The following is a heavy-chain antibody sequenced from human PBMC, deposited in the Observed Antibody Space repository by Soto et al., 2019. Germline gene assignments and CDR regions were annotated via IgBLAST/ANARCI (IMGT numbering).Heavy chain of an antibody. Sequence: EVQLVESGGGLVQPGGSLRLSCAASGFTVSSNYMSWVRQAPGKGLEWVSVIYSGGSTYYADSVKGRFTISRDNSKNTLYLQMNSLRAEDTAVYYCAREVGVVVTATSLGYWGQGTLVTVSS. CDR2: IYSGGST. V-gene: IGHV3-66*01. CDR1: GFTVSSNY. CDR3: AREVGVVVTATSLGY. D-gene: IGHD2-21*02. J-gene: IGHJ4*02.